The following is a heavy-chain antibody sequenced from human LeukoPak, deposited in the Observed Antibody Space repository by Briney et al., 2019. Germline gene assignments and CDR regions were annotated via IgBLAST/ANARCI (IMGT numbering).Heavy chain of an antibody. J-gene: IGHJ4*02. CDR2: ISYDGSNK. D-gene: IGHD2-15*01. Sequence: GGSLRLSCAASGFTFSSYAMHWVRQAPGKGLEWVAVISYDGSNKYYADSVKGRFTISRDNSKNTLYLQMNSLRAEDTAVYYCAKDRQDCSGGSCYSWRGGPGDYWGQGTLVTVSS. CDR3: AKDRQDCSGGSCYSWRGGPGDY. V-gene: IGHV3-30*04. CDR1: GFTFSSYA.